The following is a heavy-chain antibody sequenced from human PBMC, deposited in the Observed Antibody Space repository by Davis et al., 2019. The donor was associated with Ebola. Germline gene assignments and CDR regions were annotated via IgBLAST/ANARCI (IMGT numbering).Heavy chain of an antibody. CDR2: IYYSGST. CDR3: ARGDSSGWYVLDY. V-gene: IGHV4-31*03. J-gene: IGHJ4*02. CDR1: GGSISSGGYY. Sequence: MPSETLSLTCTVSGGSISSGGYYWSWIRQHPGKGLEWIGYIYYSGSTYYNPSLKSRVTISVDTSKNQFSLKLSSVTAADTAVYYCARGDSSGWYVLDYWGQGTLVTVSS. D-gene: IGHD6-19*01.